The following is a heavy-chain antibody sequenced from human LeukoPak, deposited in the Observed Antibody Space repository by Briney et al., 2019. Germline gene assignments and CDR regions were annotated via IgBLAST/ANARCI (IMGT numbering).Heavy chain of an antibody. Sequence: ASVKVSCKASGYTFTSYYMHWVRQAPGQGLEWMGIINPSGGSTSYAQKFQGRVTMTRDTSTSTVYMELSSLRSEDTAVYYCARDRDTGGQGSGLDYWGQGTLVTVSS. CDR1: GYTFTSYY. V-gene: IGHV1-46*01. D-gene: IGHD3-3*01. CDR2: INPSGGST. J-gene: IGHJ4*02. CDR3: ARDRDTGGQGSGLDY.